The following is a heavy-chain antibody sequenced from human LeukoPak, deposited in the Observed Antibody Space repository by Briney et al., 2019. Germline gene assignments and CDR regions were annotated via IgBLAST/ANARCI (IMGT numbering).Heavy chain of an antibody. D-gene: IGHD6-13*01. CDR2: INPNSGGT. CDR3: ARGRRGRIAAAGNWFDP. V-gene: IGHV1-2*02. CDR1: GYTFTGYF. J-gene: IGHJ5*02. Sequence: ASVKVSCKTSGYTFTGYFIHWVRQAPGQGLEWVGWINPNSGGTTSAQKFQGRVTMTRDTSISTAYMELSRLRSDDTAVYYCARGRRGRIAAAGNWFDPWGQGTLVTVSS.